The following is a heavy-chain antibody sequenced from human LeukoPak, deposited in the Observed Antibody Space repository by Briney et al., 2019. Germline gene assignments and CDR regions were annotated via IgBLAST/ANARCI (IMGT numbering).Heavy chain of an antibody. V-gene: IGHV4-59*01. J-gene: IGHJ5*02. CDR3: ARGPEYSSSLYRPNWFDP. CDR2: IYYSGST. Sequence: SETLSLTCTVSGGSISSYYWSWIRQPPGKGLEWIGYIYYSGSTNYNPSLKSRVTISVDTSKNQFSLKLSSVTAADTAVYYCARGPEYSSSLYRPNWFDPWGQGTLVTVSS. D-gene: IGHD6-13*01. CDR1: GGSISSYY.